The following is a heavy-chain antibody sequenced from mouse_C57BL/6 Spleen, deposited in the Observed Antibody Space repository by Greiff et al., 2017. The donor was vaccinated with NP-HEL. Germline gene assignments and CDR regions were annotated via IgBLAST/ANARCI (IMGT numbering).Heavy chain of an antibody. J-gene: IGHJ2*01. Sequence: EVQLQQSGPELVKPGASVKMSCKASGYTFTDYNMHWVKQSHGKSLEWIGYINPNNGGTSYNQKFKGKATLTVNKSSSTAYMELRSLTSEDSAVYYCARWRSYYGSSWDYFDYWGQGTTLTVSS. CDR3: ARWRSYYGSSWDYFDY. CDR1: GYTFTDYN. CDR2: INPNNGGT. V-gene: IGHV1-22*01. D-gene: IGHD1-1*01.